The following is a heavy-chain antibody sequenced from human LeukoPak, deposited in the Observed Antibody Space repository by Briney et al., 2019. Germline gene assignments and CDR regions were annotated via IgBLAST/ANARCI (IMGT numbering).Heavy chain of an antibody. J-gene: IGHJ4*02. Sequence: EASVKVSCKASGYTFTGYFMHWVRQAPGQGLEWMGWINPNSGGTNYAQRFQGRVTMTRDTSISTAYMELSRLSSDDTAVYYCARALAVAADFDSWGRGTLVTVSS. CDR3: ARALAVAADFDS. D-gene: IGHD6-19*01. CDR1: GYTFTGYF. V-gene: IGHV1-2*02. CDR2: INPNSGGT.